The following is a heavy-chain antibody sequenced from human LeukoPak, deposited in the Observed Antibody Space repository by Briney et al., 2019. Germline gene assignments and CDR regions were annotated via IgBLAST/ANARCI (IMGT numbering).Heavy chain of an antibody. CDR3: ARHVYDFWSGYARPKTQDNYGMDV. Sequence: SETLSLTCTVSGGSISSSSYYWGWIRQPPGKGLEWIGSIYYSGSTYYNPSLKSRVTISVDTSKNQFSLKLSSATAADTAVYYCARHVYDFWSGYARPKTQDNYGMDVWGQGTTVTVSS. J-gene: IGHJ6*02. D-gene: IGHD3-3*01. V-gene: IGHV4-39*01. CDR2: IYYSGST. CDR1: GGSISSSSYY.